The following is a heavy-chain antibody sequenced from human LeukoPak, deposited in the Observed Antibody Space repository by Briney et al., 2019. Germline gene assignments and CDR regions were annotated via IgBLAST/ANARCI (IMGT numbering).Heavy chain of an antibody. D-gene: IGHD6-19*01. Sequence: SETLSLTCSVSAGSISRYYWSWIRQPPGKGLEWIGYIYYSGSTDYNPSLKSRVTISLDTSKNQFSLRLSSVTAANTAVYYCAGHVTVLGTRGFDFWGQGILVTVSS. CDR3: AGHVTVLGTRGFDF. V-gene: IGHV4-59*01. CDR2: IYYSGST. CDR1: AGSISRYY. J-gene: IGHJ4*02.